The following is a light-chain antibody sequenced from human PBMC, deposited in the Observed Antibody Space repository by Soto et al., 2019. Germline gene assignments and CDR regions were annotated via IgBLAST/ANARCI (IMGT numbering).Light chain of an antibody. CDR1: SSNIGGNT. CDR2: SNN. J-gene: IGLJ2*01. CDR3: AAWDDSLNGVV. Sequence: QSVLTQTPSASGTPGQGVTISCSGSSSNIGGNTVNWYQQLPGTAPKLLIYSNNHRPSGVPERFSGSKSGTSASLAISGLQSDDEADYYCAAWDDSLNGVVFGGGTKVTVL. V-gene: IGLV1-44*01.